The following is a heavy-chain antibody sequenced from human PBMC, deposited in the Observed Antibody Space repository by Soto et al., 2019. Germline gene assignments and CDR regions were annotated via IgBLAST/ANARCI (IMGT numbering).Heavy chain of an antibody. CDR1: GFTFTSSA. Sequence: SVKVSCKXSGFTFTSSAVQWVRQARGQRLEWIGWIVVGSGNTNYAQKFQERVTTTRDMSTSTAYMELSSLRSEDTAVYYCAAADGSGSRFYYYYCGMDVWGQGTTVTVS. CDR2: IVVGSGNT. D-gene: IGHD3-10*01. CDR3: AAADGSGSRFYYYYCGMDV. J-gene: IGHJ6*02. V-gene: IGHV1-58*01.